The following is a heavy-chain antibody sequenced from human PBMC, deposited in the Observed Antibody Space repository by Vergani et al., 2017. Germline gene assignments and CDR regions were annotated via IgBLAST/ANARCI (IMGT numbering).Heavy chain of an antibody. D-gene: IGHD6-19*01. CDR1: GYTFTSYY. V-gene: IGHV1-46*03. CDR3: AREPLPGSRGWYGIYYYYVMDV. CDR2: INPSGGST. Sequence: QVQLVQSGAEVKKPGSSVKVSCKASGYTFTSYYMHWVRQAPGQGLEWMGIINPSGGSTSYAQQVQGRVIMTRDTSTSTVYMELSSLRSEDTAVYYCAREPLPGSRGWYGIYYYYVMDVWGEGTTVTVSS. J-gene: IGHJ6*04.